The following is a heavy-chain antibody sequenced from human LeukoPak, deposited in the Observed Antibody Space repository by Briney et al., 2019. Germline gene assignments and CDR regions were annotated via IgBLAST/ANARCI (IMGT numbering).Heavy chain of an antibody. Sequence: GGSLRLSCAASGFNFNNYAMNWVRQAPGEGLEWVSFISGSSNTIYYADSVRGRFTISRDNAKKSVYLQMNSLRAEDTAVYFCARGLLVVGSKKGNPGNYWGPGTLVAVSS. CDR3: ARGLLVVGSKKGNPGNY. V-gene: IGHV3-48*04. CDR1: GFNFNNYA. D-gene: IGHD1-14*01. J-gene: IGHJ4*02. CDR2: ISGSSNTI.